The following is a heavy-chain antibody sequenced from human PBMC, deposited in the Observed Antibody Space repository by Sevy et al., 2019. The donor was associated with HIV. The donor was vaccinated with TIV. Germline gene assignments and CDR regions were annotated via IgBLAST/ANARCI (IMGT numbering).Heavy chain of an antibody. J-gene: IGHJ6*02. CDR3: ARITYYYGSGSYYNYYYYGMDV. CDR2: ISAYHGNT. D-gene: IGHD3-10*01. V-gene: IGHV1-18*01. Sequence: ASVKVSCKASGYTFTSYGISWVRQAPGQGLEWMGWISAYHGNTNYAQKLQGRVTMTTDTSTSTAYMELRSLRSDDTAVYYCARITYYYGSGSYYNYYYYGMDVWVQGTTVTVSS. CDR1: GYTFTSYG.